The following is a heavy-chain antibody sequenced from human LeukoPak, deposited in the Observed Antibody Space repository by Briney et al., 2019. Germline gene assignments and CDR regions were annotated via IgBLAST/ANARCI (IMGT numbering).Heavy chain of an antibody. CDR3: ARDSRFGKLLIPYFDY. J-gene: IGHJ4*02. CDR1: GFTFSNYN. V-gene: IGHV3-48*02. D-gene: IGHD3-10*01. CDR2: IASRSSSI. Sequence: GGSLRLSCAASGFTFSNYNMNWVRQAPGKGLEWVSYIASRSSSIYYADSVKGRFTISRDNAQNSLYLQMNSLRDEDTAVYYCARDSRFGKLLIPYFDYWGQGTLVTVSS.